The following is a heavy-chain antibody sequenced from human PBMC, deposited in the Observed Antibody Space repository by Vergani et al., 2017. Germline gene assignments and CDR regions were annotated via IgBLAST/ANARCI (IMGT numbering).Heavy chain of an antibody. CDR2: IYYSGGT. CDR1: GGSISSYY. D-gene: IGHD2-2*01. Sequence: QVQLQESGPGLVKPSETLSLTCTVSGGSISSYYWSWIRQPPGKGLEWIGYIYYSGGTNYNPSLKSRVTISVDTSKNQFSLKLSSVTAADTAVYYCAREGCSSTSCYSPPDAFDIWGQGTMVTVSS. CDR3: AREGCSSTSCYSPPDAFDI. V-gene: IGHV4-59*01. J-gene: IGHJ3*02.